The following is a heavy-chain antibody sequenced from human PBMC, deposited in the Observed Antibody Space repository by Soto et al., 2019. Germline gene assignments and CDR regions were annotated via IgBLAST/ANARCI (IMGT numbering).Heavy chain of an antibody. V-gene: IGHV1-18*01. Sequence: QVQLVQSGAEVKKPGASVKVSCKASGYTFTSYGISWVRQAPGQGLEWMGWISAYNGNTNYAQKLQGRVTMTTDTPTSTAYMALRSLRSDDTAVYYCARGGYSSGWYSGSDAFDIWGQGTMVTVSS. CDR2: ISAYNGNT. CDR1: GYTFTSYG. CDR3: ARGGYSSGWYSGSDAFDI. J-gene: IGHJ3*02. D-gene: IGHD6-19*01.